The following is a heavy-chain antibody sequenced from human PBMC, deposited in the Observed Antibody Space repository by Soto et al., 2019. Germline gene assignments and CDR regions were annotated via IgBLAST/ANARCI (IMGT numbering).Heavy chain of an antibody. CDR1: GYTFTDYD. V-gene: IGHV1-8*01. CDR2: MSPNSGET. J-gene: IGHJ5*02. CDR3: ARGAGAARPRWDNWVDP. D-gene: IGHD1-26*01. Sequence: QEQLVQSGAEVKKPGSSVKVSCKTSGYTFTDYDINWVRQATGQGLEWIGWMSPNSGETGYAQKSQARVTIITSACVSAAYLVLRRLRSEDADVYYCARGAGAARPRWDNWVDPWGQGTLVTVSS.